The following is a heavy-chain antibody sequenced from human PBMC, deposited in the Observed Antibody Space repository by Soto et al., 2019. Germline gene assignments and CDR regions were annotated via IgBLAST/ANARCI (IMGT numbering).Heavy chain of an antibody. J-gene: IGHJ3*02. Sequence: ASVTVYCQASGYTITIYGISWVRQAPRQGLEWMGWISAYNGNTNYAQKLQGRVTMTTDTSTSTACMELRSLRSDDTAVYYCARVDMITFGGGDAFDIWGQGTMVTVSS. V-gene: IGHV1-18*01. CDR2: ISAYNGNT. CDR1: GYTITIYG. D-gene: IGHD3-16*01. CDR3: ARVDMITFGGGDAFDI.